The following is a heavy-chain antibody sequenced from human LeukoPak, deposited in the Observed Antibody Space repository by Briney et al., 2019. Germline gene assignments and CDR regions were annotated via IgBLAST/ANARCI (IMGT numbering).Heavy chain of an antibody. CDR3: ARVRVLRFLEWAGSYYFDY. D-gene: IGHD3-3*01. Sequence: PGGSLRLSCAASGFTFDDYGMSWVRQAPGKGLEWVSGINWNGGSTGYADSVKGRFTISRDNAKNSLYLQMNSLRAEDTALYYCARVRVLRFLEWAGSYYFDYWGQGTLVTVSS. CDR2: INWNGGST. V-gene: IGHV3-20*04. CDR1: GFTFDDYG. J-gene: IGHJ4*02.